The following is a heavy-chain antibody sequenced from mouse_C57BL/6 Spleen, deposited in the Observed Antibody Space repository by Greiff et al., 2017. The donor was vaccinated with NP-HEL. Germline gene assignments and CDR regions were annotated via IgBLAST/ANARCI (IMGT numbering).Heavy chain of an antibody. CDR1: GYSITSGYY. Sequence: VQLQESGPGLVKPSQSLSLTCSVTGYSITSGYYWNWIRQFPGNKLEWMGYISYDGSNNYNPSLKNRISITRDTSKNQFFLKLNSVTTEDTATYYCARDYYGSSIPFAYWGQGTLVTVSA. J-gene: IGHJ3*01. D-gene: IGHD1-1*01. CDR2: ISYDGSN. V-gene: IGHV3-6*01. CDR3: ARDYYGSSIPFAY.